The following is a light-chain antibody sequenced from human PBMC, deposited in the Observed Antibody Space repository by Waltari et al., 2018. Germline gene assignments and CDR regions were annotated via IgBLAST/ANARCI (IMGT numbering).Light chain of an antibody. CDR3: QQYGSLPGT. CDR1: QSVSSSY. CDR2: GAS. J-gene: IGKJ3*01. V-gene: IGKV3-20*01. Sequence: EIVLTQSPGTLSLSPGERATLSCRASQSVSSSYLAWYQQKPGQAPRLHIYGASSRATGIPDSFIGSRSGTDFTLTISRLEPEEFAVYYCQQYGSLPGTFCPVTKVDIK.